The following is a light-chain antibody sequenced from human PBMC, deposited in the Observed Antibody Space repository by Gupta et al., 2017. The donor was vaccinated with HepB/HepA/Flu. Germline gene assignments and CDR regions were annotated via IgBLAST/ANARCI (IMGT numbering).Light chain of an antibody. CDR1: QGISSY. V-gene: IGKV1-37*01. CDR3: QRNYNAHLVRFT. J-gene: IGKJ3*01. Sequence: DIQLTQSPSSLSASVGDRVTITCRVSQGISSYLNWYRQKPGKVPKLLIYSASNWQSGGPSRCSGSGYGKDCTLTISSLQPEEGETYYGQRNYNAHLVRFTFGHGTKVDIK. CDR2: SAS.